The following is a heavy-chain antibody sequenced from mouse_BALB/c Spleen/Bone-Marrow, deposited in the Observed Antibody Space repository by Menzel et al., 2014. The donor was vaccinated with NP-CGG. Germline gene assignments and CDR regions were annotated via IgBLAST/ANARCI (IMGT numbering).Heavy chain of an antibody. CDR2: INPDSSTI. CDR1: GFDFSRYW. V-gene: IGHV4-1*02. Sequence: EVQLVESGGGPAQPGGSLKLSCAASGFDFSRYWMSWVRQAPGKGLEWIGEINPDSSTINHTPSLKDKFIISRDNAKSTLYLQMSKVRSEDTALYYCARPGWGNFVFVYWGQGTLVTVST. CDR3: ARPGWGNFVFVY. J-gene: IGHJ3*01. D-gene: IGHD2-1*01.